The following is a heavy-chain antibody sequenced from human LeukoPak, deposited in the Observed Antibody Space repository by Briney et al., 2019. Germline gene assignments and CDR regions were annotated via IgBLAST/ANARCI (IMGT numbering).Heavy chain of an antibody. CDR3: AREPLYSSSWYGGTRARDPYYFDY. D-gene: IGHD6-13*01. CDR2: TYYRSKWYN. Sequence: SQTLSLTCAISGDSVSSNSAAWNWIRQSPSRGLEWLGRTYYRSKWYNDYAVSVKSRITINPDTSKNQFSLQLNSVTPEDTAVYYCAREPLYSSSWYGGTRARDPYYFDYWGQGTLVTVSS. V-gene: IGHV6-1*01. J-gene: IGHJ4*02. CDR1: GDSVSSNSAA.